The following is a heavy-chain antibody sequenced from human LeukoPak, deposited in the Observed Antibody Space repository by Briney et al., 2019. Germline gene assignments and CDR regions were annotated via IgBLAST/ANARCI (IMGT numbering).Heavy chain of an antibody. V-gene: IGHV4-4*07. CDR1: GGSISSYY. CDR3: ARITGGAWTSFDY. CDR2: VYNSGTA. J-gene: IGHJ4*02. D-gene: IGHD3-16*01. Sequence: PSETLSLTCTVSGGSISSYYWSWIRQPAGKGLEWIGRVYNSGTADYNPSLQSRVTMSIDRSKIQFSLKPRSVTAADTAVYYCARITGGAWTSFDYWGQGILVTVSS.